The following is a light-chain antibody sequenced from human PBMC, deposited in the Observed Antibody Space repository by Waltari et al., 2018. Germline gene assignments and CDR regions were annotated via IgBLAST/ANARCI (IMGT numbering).Light chain of an antibody. V-gene: IGKV3-20*01. CDR1: QTVSTTY. CDR3: QQYDISPLT. J-gene: IGKJ4*01. CDR2: GAS. Sequence: IVLTQSPGTLSLSLGERATLSCRDSQTVSTTYLAWYQQKPGQAPTLLMYGASSRATGIPDRFSGSGSGTDFSLTISSLEPEDFAVYYCQQYDISPLTFGGGTKVEIK.